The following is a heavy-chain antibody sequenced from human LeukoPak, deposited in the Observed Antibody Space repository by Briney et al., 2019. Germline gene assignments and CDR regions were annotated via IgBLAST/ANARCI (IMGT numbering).Heavy chain of an antibody. J-gene: IGHJ5*02. CDR1: GYTFTSYG. CDR3: ARDLLVVGATYWFDP. Sequence: ASVKVSCKASGYTFTSYGISWVRQAPGQGLEWMGWISAYNGNTNYAQKLQGRVTMTTDTSTSTDYMELRSLRSDDTAVYYCARDLLVVGATYWFDPWGQGTLVTVSS. CDR2: ISAYNGNT. V-gene: IGHV1-18*01. D-gene: IGHD1-26*01.